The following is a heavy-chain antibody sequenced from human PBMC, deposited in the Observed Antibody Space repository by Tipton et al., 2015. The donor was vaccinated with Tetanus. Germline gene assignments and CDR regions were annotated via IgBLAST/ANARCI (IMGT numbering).Heavy chain of an antibody. CDR3: ASLPKKWAFDI. J-gene: IGHJ3*02. V-gene: IGHV4-39*01. D-gene: IGHD2-8*01. CDR1: GGSISSSSYY. CDR2: IYYSGST. Sequence: TLSLTCTVSGGSISSSSYYWGWIRQPPGKGLEWIGSIYYSGSTYYNPSLKSRVTISVDTSKNQFSLKLSSVTAADTAVYYCASLPKKWAFDIWGQGTMVTVSS.